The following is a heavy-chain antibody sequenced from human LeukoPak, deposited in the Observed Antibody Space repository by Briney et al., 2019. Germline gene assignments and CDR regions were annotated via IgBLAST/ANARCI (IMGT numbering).Heavy chain of an antibody. V-gene: IGHV3-21*01. D-gene: IGHD2-2*01. J-gene: IGHJ6*02. Sequence: GGSLRLSCAASGFTFSSYSMNWVRQAPGEGLEWVSSISSSSSYIYYADSVKGRFTISRDNAKNSLYLQMNSLRAEDTAVYYCARDTGSIVVVPAPRRGMDVWGQGTTVTVSS. CDR2: ISSSSSYI. CDR3: ARDTGSIVVVPAPRRGMDV. CDR1: GFTFSSYS.